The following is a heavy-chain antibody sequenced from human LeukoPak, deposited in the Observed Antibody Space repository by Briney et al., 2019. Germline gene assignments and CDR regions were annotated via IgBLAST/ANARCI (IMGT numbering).Heavy chain of an antibody. V-gene: IGHV4-34*01. J-gene: IGHJ4*02. CDR2: INHSGST. D-gene: IGHD5-12*01. Sequence: SETLSLTCAVYGGSFSGYYWSWIRQPPGKGLEWIGEINHSGSTNYNPSLKSRVTISVDTSKNQFSLKLSSVTAADTAVYYCARESDNSGYNYWGQGTLVAVSS. CDR1: GGSFSGYY. CDR3: ARESDNSGYNY.